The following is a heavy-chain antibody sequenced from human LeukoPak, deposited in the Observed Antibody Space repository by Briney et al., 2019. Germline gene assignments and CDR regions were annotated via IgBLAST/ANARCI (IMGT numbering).Heavy chain of an antibody. Sequence: GASVKVSCKASGGTFSSYAISWVRQAPGQGLEWMGGIIPIFGTANYAQKFQGRVTITADKSTSTAYMELSSLRSEDTAVYYCARDPPYCGGDCGYFDYWGQGTLVTVSS. CDR2: IIPIFGTA. D-gene: IGHD2-21*02. J-gene: IGHJ4*02. CDR1: GGTFSSYA. CDR3: ARDPPYCGGDCGYFDY. V-gene: IGHV1-69*06.